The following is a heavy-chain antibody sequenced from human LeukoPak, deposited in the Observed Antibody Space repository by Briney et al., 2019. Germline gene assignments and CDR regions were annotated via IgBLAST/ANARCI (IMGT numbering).Heavy chain of an antibody. Sequence: GGSLRLSCAASGFTFSSYAMSWVRQAPGKGLEWVSAISGSGGSTYYADSVKGRFTISRDNSKNTLYLQMNSLRAEDTAVYYCARESTDYYDSSGYQSFDYWGQGTLVTVSS. D-gene: IGHD3-22*01. CDR3: ARESTDYYDSSGYQSFDY. V-gene: IGHV3-23*01. J-gene: IGHJ4*02. CDR2: ISGSGGST. CDR1: GFTFSSYA.